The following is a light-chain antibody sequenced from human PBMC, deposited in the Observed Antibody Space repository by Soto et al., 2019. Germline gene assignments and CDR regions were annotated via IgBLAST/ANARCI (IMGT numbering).Light chain of an antibody. Sequence: QSVLTQPAPVSGSPGRSIAIPCTGTRSDVGAYNYVSWYQQHPGKAPKLMISEVTNRPSGVSDRFSGSKSGNPASLTISGLQAEDEADYYCSSFTSRFTFVFGTGTKVTVL. CDR3: SSFTSRFTFV. J-gene: IGLJ1*01. V-gene: IGLV2-14*01. CDR2: EVT. CDR1: RSDVGAYNY.